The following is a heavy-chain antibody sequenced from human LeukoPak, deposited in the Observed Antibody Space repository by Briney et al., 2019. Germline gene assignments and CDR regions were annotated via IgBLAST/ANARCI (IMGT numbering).Heavy chain of an antibody. Sequence: GRSLRLSCAASGFTFEDYAMHWVRQAPGKGLEWVSGITWNSGSIGYADSVKGRFTISRDNAKNSLYLQMNSLRAEDTALYYCAKDTDDYGDFTYFDYWGQGTLVTVSS. D-gene: IGHD4-17*01. CDR1: GFTFEDYA. V-gene: IGHV3-9*01. CDR2: ITWNSGSI. CDR3: AKDTDDYGDFTYFDY. J-gene: IGHJ4*02.